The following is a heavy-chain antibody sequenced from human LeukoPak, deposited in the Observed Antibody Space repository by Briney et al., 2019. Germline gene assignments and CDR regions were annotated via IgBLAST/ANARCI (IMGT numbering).Heavy chain of an antibody. D-gene: IGHD6-6*01. V-gene: IGHV4-59*01. CDR1: GGSISSYY. J-gene: IGHJ3*02. CDR2: IYYSGST. Sequence: SETLSLTCTVSGGSISSYYWSWIRQPPGKGLEWIGYIYYSGSTNHNPSLKSRVTISVDTSKNQFSLKLSSVTAADTAVYYCATSIAAPLDAFDIWGQGTMVTVSS. CDR3: ATSIAAPLDAFDI.